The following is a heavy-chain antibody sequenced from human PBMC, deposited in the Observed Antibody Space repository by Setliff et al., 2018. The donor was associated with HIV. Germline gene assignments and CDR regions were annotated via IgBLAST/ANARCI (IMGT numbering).Heavy chain of an antibody. V-gene: IGHV3-30-3*01. D-gene: IGHD5-12*01. Sequence: PGGSLRLSCAASGFTFSSYAMYWVRQAPGKGLEWVAVISYDGSNKYYADSVKGRFTISRDNSKNTLYLQMNSLRAEDTAVYYCGKDRTDVAATIANYWGQGTLVTAPQ. CDR3: GKDRTDVAATIANY. CDR2: ISYDGSNK. CDR1: GFTFSSYA. J-gene: IGHJ4*02.